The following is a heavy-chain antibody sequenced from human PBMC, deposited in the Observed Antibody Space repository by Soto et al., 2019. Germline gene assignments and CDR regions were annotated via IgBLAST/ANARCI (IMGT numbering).Heavy chain of an antibody. J-gene: IGHJ6*02. Sequence: GGFLRLSCAASGFTFSSYGMHWVRQAPGKGLEWVAVIWYDGSNKYYADSVKGRFTISRDNSKDTLYLQMNSLRAEDTAVYYCARDKGVTTKDYYYYYGMDVWGQGTTVTVSS. CDR1: GFTFSSYG. CDR2: IWYDGSNK. CDR3: ARDKGVTTKDYYYYYGMDV. D-gene: IGHD4-17*01. V-gene: IGHV3-33*01.